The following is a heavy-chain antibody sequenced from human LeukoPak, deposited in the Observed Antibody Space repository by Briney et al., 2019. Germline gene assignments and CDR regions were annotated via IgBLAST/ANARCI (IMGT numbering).Heavy chain of an antibody. CDR2: INWNGGST. V-gene: IGHV3-20*04. D-gene: IGHD6-6*01. CDR1: GFTFDDYG. Sequence: PGGSLRLSCAASGFTFDDYGMSWVRQAPGKGLEWVSGINWNGGSTGYADSVKGRFTISRDNAKNSLYLQMNSLRAEDTALYYCARHTYSSSSAVWFDPWGQGTLVTVSS. J-gene: IGHJ5*02. CDR3: ARHTYSSSSAVWFDP.